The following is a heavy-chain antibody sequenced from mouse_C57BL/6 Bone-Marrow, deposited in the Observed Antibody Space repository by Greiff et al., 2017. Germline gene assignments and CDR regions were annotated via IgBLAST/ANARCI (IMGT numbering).Heavy chain of an antibody. CDR2: IYPSDSET. CDR3: ARSYRFDY. V-gene: IGHV1-61*01. CDR1: GYTFTSYW. Sequence: QVQLQQPGAELVRPGSSVKLSCKASGYTFTSYWMDWVKQRPGQGLEWIGNIYPSDSETHYNQKFKDKATLTVDKSSSTAYMQLSSLTSEDSAVXYFARSYRFDYWGQGTTLTVSS. D-gene: IGHD2-14*01. J-gene: IGHJ2*01.